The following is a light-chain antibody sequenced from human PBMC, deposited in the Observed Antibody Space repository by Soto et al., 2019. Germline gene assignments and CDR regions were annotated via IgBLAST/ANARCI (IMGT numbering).Light chain of an antibody. V-gene: IGLV2-14*01. CDR1: SSDVGGYNY. Sequence: QSVLTQPASVSGSAGQSITISCTGTSSDVGGYNYVSWYQQHPGKAPKLMIYEVSNRPSGDSNRFSGSKSGNTASLTISGLQAEEEADYSCSSYTSSSLYVFGTGTKVTV. J-gene: IGLJ1*01. CDR3: SSYTSSSLYV. CDR2: EVS.